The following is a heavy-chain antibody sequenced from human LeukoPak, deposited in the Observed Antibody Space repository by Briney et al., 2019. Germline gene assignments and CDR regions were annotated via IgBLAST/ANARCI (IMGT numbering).Heavy chain of an antibody. Sequence: VASVKVSCKASGYTFTGYYMHWVRQAPGQGLEWMGWINPNSGGTNYAQKFQGRVTMTRDTSISTAYMELSRLRSDDTAVYYCAREFWSDYRSAGYGMDVWGQGTTVTVSS. CDR2: INPNSGGT. D-gene: IGHD3-3*01. V-gene: IGHV1-2*02. J-gene: IGHJ6*02. CDR1: GYTFTGYY. CDR3: AREFWSDYRSAGYGMDV.